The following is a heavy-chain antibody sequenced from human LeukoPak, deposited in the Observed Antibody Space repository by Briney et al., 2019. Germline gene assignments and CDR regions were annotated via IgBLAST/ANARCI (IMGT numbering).Heavy chain of an antibody. D-gene: IGHD3-10*01. V-gene: IGHV1-2*02. Sequence: ASVKVSCKASGYTFTGYYMHWVRQAPGQGLEWMGWINPNSGGTNYAQKFQGRVTMTRDTSISTAYMELSRLRSDDTAVYYSARDYYGSGSYYRNDYWGQGTLVTVSS. CDR1: GYTFTGYY. CDR3: ARDYYGSGSYYRNDY. J-gene: IGHJ4*02. CDR2: INPNSGGT.